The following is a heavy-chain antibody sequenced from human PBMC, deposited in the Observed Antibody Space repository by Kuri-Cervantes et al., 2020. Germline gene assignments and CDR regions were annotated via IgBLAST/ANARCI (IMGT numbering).Heavy chain of an antibody. CDR2: ISYDRSNK. D-gene: IGHD6-13*01. J-gene: IGHJ6*02. V-gene: IGHV3-30-3*01. Sequence: GGSLRLSCAASGFTFSSYAMHWVRQAPGKGLEWVAVISYDRSNKYYADSVKGRFTISRDNSKNTLYLQMNSLRAEDTAVYYCASTTQYSSSWHCYYYYGMDVWGQGTTVTVSS. CDR1: GFTFSSYA. CDR3: ASTTQYSSSWHCYYYYGMDV.